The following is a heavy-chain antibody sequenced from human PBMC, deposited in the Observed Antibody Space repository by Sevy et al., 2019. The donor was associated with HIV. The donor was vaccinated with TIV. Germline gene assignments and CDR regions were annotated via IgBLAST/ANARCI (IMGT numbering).Heavy chain of an antibody. D-gene: IGHD3-22*01. Sequence: ASVKVSCKVSGYTLTELSMHWVRQAPGKGLEWMGSFDPEDGETIYQQKFQGRVTLTEDTSTGTAYMELSSLRSEDTAVYYCATTKDYYDSSGYPFDYWGQGTLVTVSS. J-gene: IGHJ4*02. V-gene: IGHV1-24*01. CDR3: ATTKDYYDSSGYPFDY. CDR2: FDPEDGET. CDR1: GYTLTELS.